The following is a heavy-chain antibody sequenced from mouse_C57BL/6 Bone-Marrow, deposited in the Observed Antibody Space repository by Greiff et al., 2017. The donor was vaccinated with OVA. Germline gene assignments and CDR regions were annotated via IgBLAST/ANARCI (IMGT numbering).Heavy chain of an antibody. Sequence: VQLQESGPELVKPGASVKISCKASGYAFSSSWMNWVKQRPGQGLEWIGRIYPGGGDTNYNGKFKGKATLTADQSSSTAYMPLSSLTSEDSAVYVCARRGQFFTTEVPTGYFDVWGTGTTVTVSS. J-gene: IGHJ1*03. CDR2: IYPGGGDT. D-gene: IGHD5-1*01. CDR1: GYAFSSSW. CDR3: ARRGQFFTTEVPTGYFDV. V-gene: IGHV1-82*01.